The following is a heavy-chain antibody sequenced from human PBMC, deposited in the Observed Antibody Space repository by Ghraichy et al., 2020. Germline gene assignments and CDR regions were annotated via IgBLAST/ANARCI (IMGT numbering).Heavy chain of an antibody. CDR3: SRAGRFCSGGSCYGSGYFQH. J-gene: IGHJ1*01. D-gene: IGHD2-15*01. Sequence: GSLRLSCAASGFIFSDHFMDWVRQAPGEGLEWVARVRNKANSYTTDYAASVEGRFTISRADSKNSLYLQMNSLKTEDTAVYYCSRAGRFCSGGSCYGSGYFQHWGQGTLVTVSS. V-gene: IGHV3-72*01. CDR1: GFIFSDHF. CDR2: VRNKANSYTT.